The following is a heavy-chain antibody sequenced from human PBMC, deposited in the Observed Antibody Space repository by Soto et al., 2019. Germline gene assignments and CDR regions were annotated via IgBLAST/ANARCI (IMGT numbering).Heavy chain of an antibody. V-gene: IGHV3-48*01. J-gene: IGHJ4*02. Sequence: EVQLVESGGGLVQPGGSLRLSCAASGFSISDCSMNWVRRAPGKGLEWVSYMSTNNDAIYYADSVKGRFTISRDNAKNSLYLQMNTLRAEDTALYYCASVLGSRRSGSYSSYWGQGTLVTVSS. CDR3: ASVLGSRRSGSYSSY. D-gene: IGHD3-10*01. CDR1: GFSISDCS. CDR2: MSTNNDAI.